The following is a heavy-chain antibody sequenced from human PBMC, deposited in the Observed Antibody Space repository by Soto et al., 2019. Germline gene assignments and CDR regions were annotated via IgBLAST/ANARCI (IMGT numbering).Heavy chain of an antibody. V-gene: IGHV1-2*04. CDR1: GYTFTVYY. D-gene: IGHD2-2*01. J-gene: IGHJ5*02. CDR3: ARGPVPAASDWFAP. Sequence: ASVKVSCKASGYTFTVYYMHWVLQAPGQGLEWMGWINPNSGGTNYAQKFQGWVTMTRDTSISTAYMELSRLRSDDTAVYYCARGPVPAASDWFAPWGQGTLVTVPS. CDR2: INPNSGGT.